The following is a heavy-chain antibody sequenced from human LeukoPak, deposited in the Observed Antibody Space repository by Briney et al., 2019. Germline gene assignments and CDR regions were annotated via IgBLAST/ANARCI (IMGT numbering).Heavy chain of an antibody. CDR3: ARDSYGGNFDVFDI. Sequence: PSETLSLTCTASGGSIRNYYWSWIRQPPGKGLEWIGYMFYSGSTNYNPSLKSRVTISVDTSKNQFSLKLSSVTAADTAVYYCARDSYGGNFDVFDIWGQGTMVTVSS. D-gene: IGHD4-23*01. CDR2: MFYSGST. V-gene: IGHV4-59*01. J-gene: IGHJ3*02. CDR1: GGSIRNYY.